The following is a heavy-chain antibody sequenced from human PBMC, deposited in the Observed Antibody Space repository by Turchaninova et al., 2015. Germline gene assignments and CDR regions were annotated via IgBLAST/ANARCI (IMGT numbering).Heavy chain of an antibody. CDR2: IYTTGRT. V-gene: IGHV4-4*07. CDR3: ARQVAVAGTAGFDY. D-gene: IGHD6-19*01. J-gene: IGHJ4*02. Sequence: GLAKPSETLSLTCTVFGGSIGIYFWSWIRQPAGKGLEWIGRIYTTGRTNYNPPLKSRVTISVDKSKNQFSLKLSSVTAADTAMYYCARQVAVAGTAGFDYWGQGTLVTVSS. CDR1: GGSIGIYF.